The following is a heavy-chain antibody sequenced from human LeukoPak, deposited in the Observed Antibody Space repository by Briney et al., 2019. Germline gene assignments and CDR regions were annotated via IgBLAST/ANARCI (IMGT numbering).Heavy chain of an antibody. D-gene: IGHD2-2*01. CDR1: GGSFSGYY. V-gene: IGHV4-34*01. J-gene: IGHJ6*03. Sequence: PSETLPLTCAVYGGSFSGYYWSWIRQPPGKGLEWIGEINHSGSTNYNPSLKSRVTISVDTSKNQFSLKLSSVTAADTAVYYCARVSGDDSSTSYYYYYYMDVWGKGTTVTVSS. CDR3: ARVSGDDSSTSYYYYYYMDV. CDR2: INHSGST.